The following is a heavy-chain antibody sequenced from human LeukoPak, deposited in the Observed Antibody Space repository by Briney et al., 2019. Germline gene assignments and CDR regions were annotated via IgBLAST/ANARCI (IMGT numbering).Heavy chain of an antibody. CDR1: GFTFSSYG. J-gene: IGHJ6*04. CDR3: AELGITMIGGV. V-gene: IGHV3-23*01. Sequence: PGGTLRLSCAASGFTFSSYGMSWVRQAPGKGLEWVSAISGSGGSTYYADSVKGRFTISRDNSKNRLYLQMNSLRAEDTAVYYCAELGITMIGGVWGKGTTVTISS. CDR2: ISGSGGST. D-gene: IGHD3-10*02.